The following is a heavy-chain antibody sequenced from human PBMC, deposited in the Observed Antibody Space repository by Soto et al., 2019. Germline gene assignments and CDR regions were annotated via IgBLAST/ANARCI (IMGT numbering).Heavy chain of an antibody. Sequence: QVQVEEFGGGVVRPGRSLRLSCEGPGFTFSDYGFHWFRQAPGKGLEWVAMISYDGSDRYYRDSVQGRFTISRDDSKNTVYLQMNSLRAEDTATYYCARSTYCNGGSCFPQYWGPGTLVTVSS. V-gene: IGHV3-30*03. CDR1: GFTFSDYG. J-gene: IGHJ4*02. D-gene: IGHD2-15*01. CDR2: ISYDGSDR. CDR3: ARSTYCNGGSCFPQY.